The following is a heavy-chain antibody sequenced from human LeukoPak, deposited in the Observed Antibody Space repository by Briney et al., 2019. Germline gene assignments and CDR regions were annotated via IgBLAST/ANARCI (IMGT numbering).Heavy chain of an antibody. J-gene: IGHJ4*02. V-gene: IGHV3-21*01. CDR2: ISSSSTYI. CDR1: GFTFSSYS. Sequence: PGGSLRLSCAASGFTFSSYSMHWVRQAPGKGLEWVSSISSSSTYIYYADSVKGRFTISRDNAKNSLYLQMNSVTAEDTAVYYCARVGIAVPGIDYWGQGSLVTVSS. D-gene: IGHD6-19*01. CDR3: ARVGIAVPGIDY.